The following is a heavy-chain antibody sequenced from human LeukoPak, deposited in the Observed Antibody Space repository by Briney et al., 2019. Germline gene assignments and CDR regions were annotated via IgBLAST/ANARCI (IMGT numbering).Heavy chain of an antibody. V-gene: IGHV4-34*01. CDR1: GGSFSGYY. J-gene: IGHJ5*02. CDR2: INHSGST. D-gene: IGHD6-13*01. Sequence: SETLSLTCAVYGGSFSGYYWSWISQPPGKGLEWIGEINHSGSTYYNPSLKSRVTISVDMSKNQFSLKMSSVTAADTAVYYCARAYSSSWYWNWFDPWGQGTLVAVSS. CDR3: ARAYSSSWYWNWFDP.